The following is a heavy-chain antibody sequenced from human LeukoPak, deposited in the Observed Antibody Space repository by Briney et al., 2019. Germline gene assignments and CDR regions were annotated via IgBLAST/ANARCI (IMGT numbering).Heavy chain of an antibody. D-gene: IGHD5-12*01. J-gene: IGHJ4*02. CDR1: GGTFSSYA. CDR3: ARNLSGYDSRSFDY. V-gene: IGHV1-69*13. CDR2: IIPIFGTA. Sequence: SVKVSCKASGGTFSSYAISWVRQAPGQGLEWMGGIIPIFGTANYAQKFQGRVTITADESTSTAYMELSSLRSEDTAVYYCARNLSGYDSRSFDYWGQGTLVTVSS.